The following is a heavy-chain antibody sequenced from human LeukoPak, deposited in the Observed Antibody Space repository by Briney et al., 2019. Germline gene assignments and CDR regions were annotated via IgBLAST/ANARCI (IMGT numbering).Heavy chain of an antibody. V-gene: IGHV3-9*02. CDR1: GFTSDAYA. J-gene: IGHJ4*02. Sequence: PGGSLRLSCAASGFTSDAYAMHWVRQAPGKGLEWVSGISWNSGSIGYADSVKGRFTISRDNAKNSLYLQMNSLRSEDTALYYCAKDIAGSCVFWGQETLVTVS. CDR3: AKDIAGSCVF. D-gene: IGHD6-13*01. CDR2: ISWNSGSI.